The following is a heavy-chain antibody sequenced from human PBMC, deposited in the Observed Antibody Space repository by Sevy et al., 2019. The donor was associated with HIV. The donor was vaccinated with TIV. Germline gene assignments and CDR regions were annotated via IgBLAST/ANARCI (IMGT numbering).Heavy chain of an antibody. CDR2: ISRSSSTI. CDR1: GFTFSSYS. J-gene: IGHJ4*02. Sequence: GGSLRLSCAASGFTFSSYSMNWVRQAPGKGLEWVSYISRSSSTIYYVDSVKGRFTISRDNAKNSLYLQMNSLRAEDTAVYYCARSPPYSSGWYGIDYWGQGTLVTSPQ. CDR3: ARSPPYSSGWYGIDY. V-gene: IGHV3-48*01. D-gene: IGHD6-19*01.